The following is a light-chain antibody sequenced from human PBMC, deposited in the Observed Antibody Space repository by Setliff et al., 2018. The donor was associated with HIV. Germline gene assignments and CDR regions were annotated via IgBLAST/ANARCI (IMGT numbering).Light chain of an antibody. CDR3: CSYAGSYTLGV. V-gene: IGLV2-11*01. J-gene: IGLJ1*01. CDR2: DVS. Sequence: QSALTQPASVSGSPGQSITISCTGTSSDVGGYNYVSWYQQHPGKAPKLMIYDVSKRPSGVPDRFSGPKSGNTASLTISGLQAEDEADYYCCSYAGSYTLGVFGTGTKVTVL. CDR1: SSDVGGYNY.